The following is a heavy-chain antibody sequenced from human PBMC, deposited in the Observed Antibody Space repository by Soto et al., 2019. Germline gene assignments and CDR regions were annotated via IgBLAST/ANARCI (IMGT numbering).Heavy chain of an antibody. J-gene: IGHJ4*02. D-gene: IGHD6-25*01. Sequence: EVQLLESGGGLVQPGGSLRLSCAASGFTFSSYAMNWVRQAPGKGLEWVSTISGSGDNTYYADSVKGRFTISRDNSKNTLYRQMNSRRADDAALYYCTKVGGTSPPPIPVDCWGQGPQVTVSS. V-gene: IGHV3-23*01. CDR1: GFTFSSYA. CDR3: TKVGGTSPPPIPVDC. CDR2: ISGSGDNT.